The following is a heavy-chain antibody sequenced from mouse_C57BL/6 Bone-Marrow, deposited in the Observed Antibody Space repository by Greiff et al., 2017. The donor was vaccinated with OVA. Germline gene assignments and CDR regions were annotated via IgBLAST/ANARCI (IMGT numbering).Heavy chain of an antibody. CDR2: ITHSGET. CDR3: AGAYSNDYAMDD. J-gene: IGHJ4*01. V-gene: IGHV12-3*01. CDR1: GFPITSGYY. D-gene: IGHD2-5*01. Sequence: QVQLKESGPGLVKPSQSLFLTCSITGFPITSGYYWIWIRQSPGKPLECMGYITHSGETFYNPSLQSPISITRETSKNQFFLQLNSVTTEDTAMYYCAGAYSNDYAMDDWGKGTSVTVSS.